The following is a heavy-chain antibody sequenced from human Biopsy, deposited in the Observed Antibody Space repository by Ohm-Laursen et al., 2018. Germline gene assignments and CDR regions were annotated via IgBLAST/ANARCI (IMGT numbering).Heavy chain of an antibody. V-gene: IGHV4-61*01. Sequence: GTLSLTCTVSGDSLSSGPDNWSWIRQPPGQGLEYIGFIYSGGNTNYNPSLQNRVTMSVDTSKNQVSLKLSSVIAADTAVYYCARGRRTSGWPYFANWGQGTLVIVSS. D-gene: IGHD6-19*01. CDR2: IYSGGNT. CDR1: GDSLSSGPDN. J-gene: IGHJ4*02. CDR3: ARGRRTSGWPYFAN.